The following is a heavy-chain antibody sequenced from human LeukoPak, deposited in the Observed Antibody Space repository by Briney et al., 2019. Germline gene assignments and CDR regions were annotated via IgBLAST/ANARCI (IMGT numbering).Heavy chain of an antibody. D-gene: IGHD5-18*01. V-gene: IGHV1-18*01. CDR1: GYTFTNYG. J-gene: IGHJ4*02. CDR2: INADNGNT. CDR3: AQAGNSLHFEY. Sequence: ASVKVSCKASGYTFTNYGINWVRQAPGQGLEWMGWINADNGNTNYSQKLQGRVTLTTDTTTSTAYMELRSLRSDDTAVYYCAQAGNSLHFEYWGQGTLVTVSS.